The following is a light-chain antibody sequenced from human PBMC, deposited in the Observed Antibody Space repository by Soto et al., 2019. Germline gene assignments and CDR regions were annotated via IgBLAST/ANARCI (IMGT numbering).Light chain of an antibody. J-gene: IGKJ1*01. CDR1: QSVSSNY. Sequence: DIVLTQSPGTLSLSPGERATLSCRASQSVSSNYLAWYQQKPGQAPRLLIHGASTGATGVPDRFSGSGSGTDFTLTISRLEPEDFAVYHCQQYGSLSWTFGQGTKVDIK. CDR3: QQYGSLSWT. V-gene: IGKV3-20*01. CDR2: GAS.